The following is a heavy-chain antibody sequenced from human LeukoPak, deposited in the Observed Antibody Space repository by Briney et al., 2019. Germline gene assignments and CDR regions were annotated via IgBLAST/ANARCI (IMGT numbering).Heavy chain of an antibody. J-gene: IGHJ4*02. V-gene: IGHV3-48*01. Sequence: GGSLRLSCETFGFTFSSYSMNWVRQAPGKGLEWVSYISSSSSTIYYAESVRGRFTISRVNVQSSVYLQMNSLRVEDTAVYYCARDPMTLVTSRSAVDGNPPEYWGLGTLVTVSS. CDR2: ISSSSSTI. D-gene: IGHD4-17*01. CDR3: ARDPMTLVTSRSAVDGNPPEY. CDR1: GFTFSSYS.